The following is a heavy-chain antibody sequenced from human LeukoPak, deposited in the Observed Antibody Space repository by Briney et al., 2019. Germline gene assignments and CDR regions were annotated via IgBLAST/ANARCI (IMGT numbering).Heavy chain of an antibody. D-gene: IGHD3-10*01. Sequence: SETLSLTCTVSGGSISLLYRGWIRQPPGKGLEFIGYIYYSGTTTYNPSLRSRVTLSVDTSKNQFFLKLSAVTAADTAVYYCARGGVSAKYYFDYWGPGTLVTVSS. CDR2: IYYSGTT. J-gene: IGHJ4*02. V-gene: IGHV4-59*11. CDR1: GGSISLLY. CDR3: ARGGVSAKYYFDY.